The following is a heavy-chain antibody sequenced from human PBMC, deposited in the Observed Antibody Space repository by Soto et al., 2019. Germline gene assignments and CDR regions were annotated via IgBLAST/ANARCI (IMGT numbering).Heavy chain of an antibody. V-gene: IGHV1-69*12. CDR1: GGTFSRYS. Sequence: VQLVQSGAAVKKPGSSVKVSCKASGGTFSRYSISWVRQAPGQGLEWMGEIIPIAGTPDYAQRFQGRATITADGSTSTVYMELNNLRFEDTAVYYCARSLTNAEYFQHWGQGTLVIVSS. CDR3: ARSLTNAEYFQH. J-gene: IGHJ1*01. CDR2: IIPIAGTP.